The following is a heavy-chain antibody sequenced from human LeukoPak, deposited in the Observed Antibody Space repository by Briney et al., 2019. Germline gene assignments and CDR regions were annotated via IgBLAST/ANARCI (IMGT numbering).Heavy chain of an antibody. V-gene: IGHV4-59*10. D-gene: IGHD6-13*01. Sequence: SETLSLTCAVYGGSFSGYYWSWIRQPAGKGLEWIGRIYTSGSTNYNPSLKSRVTISVDTSKNQFSLKLSSVTAADTAVYYCATGVHGIAAAGDYYFDYWGQGTLVTVSS. CDR2: IYTSGST. CDR3: ATGVHGIAAAGDYYFDY. J-gene: IGHJ4*02. CDR1: GGSFSGYY.